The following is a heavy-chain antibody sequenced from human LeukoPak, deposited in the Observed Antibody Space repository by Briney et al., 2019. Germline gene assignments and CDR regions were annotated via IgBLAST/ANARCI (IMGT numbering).Heavy chain of an antibody. CDR2: NNPKSGGT. Sequence: ASVKVSCKASGYTFSGEYMHWVRQAPGQGLEWMGRNNPKSGGTNYAQKFQGRVTMTSDTSISTPYMEVSRLKSDDTAVYYCVRGLPGGFDLWGRGTQVTVSS. V-gene: IGHV1-2*06. J-gene: IGHJ2*01. CDR1: GYTFSGEY. CDR3: VRGLPGGFDL.